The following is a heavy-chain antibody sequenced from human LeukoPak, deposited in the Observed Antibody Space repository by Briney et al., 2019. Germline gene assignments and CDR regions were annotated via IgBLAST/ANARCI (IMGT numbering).Heavy chain of an antibody. V-gene: IGHV3-23*01. J-gene: IGHJ4*02. CDR2: VSRSGVGT. CDR1: GFTFSSFA. Sequence: GGSLRLSCAASGFTFSSFAMSWIREAPGKGLEWVSSVSRSGVGTYYADSVRGRFTISRDNSKNTVFLQMNSLRAEDSAVYYCAKDYEVGSIDYWGQGTLVTVSS. D-gene: IGHD3-16*01. CDR3: AKDYEVGSIDY.